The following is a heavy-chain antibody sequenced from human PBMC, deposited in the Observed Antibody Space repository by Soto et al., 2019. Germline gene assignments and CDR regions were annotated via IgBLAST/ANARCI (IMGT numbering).Heavy chain of an antibody. V-gene: IGHV3-23*01. Sequence: EVQLLESGGGLVQPGGSLRLSCAASGFTFSSYAMSWVRQAPGKGLEWVSAISASGGSTYYADSVKGRFTISRDNSKNTLYLQMNNLRVEDKAVYYCADGGESSFNFEYWGQGTLVTV. J-gene: IGHJ4*02. D-gene: IGHD3-10*01. CDR3: ADGGESSFNFEY. CDR1: GFTFSSYA. CDR2: ISASGGST.